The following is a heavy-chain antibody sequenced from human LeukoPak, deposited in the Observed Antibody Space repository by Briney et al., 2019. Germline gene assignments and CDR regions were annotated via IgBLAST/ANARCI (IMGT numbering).Heavy chain of an antibody. CDR3: SRESGGYYGSGTYSDY. CDR2: INWNGGKT. CDR1: GFTFNDYG. J-gene: IGHJ4*02. V-gene: IGHV3-20*01. Sequence: GGSLRLSCAASGFTFNDYGMIWLRQAPGKGLEWVSGINWNGGKTGYADSMKGRFIISSDNAKNSLYLQMNSLRAEDTALYHCSRESGGYYGSGTYSDYWGQGTLVTVSS. D-gene: IGHD3-10*01.